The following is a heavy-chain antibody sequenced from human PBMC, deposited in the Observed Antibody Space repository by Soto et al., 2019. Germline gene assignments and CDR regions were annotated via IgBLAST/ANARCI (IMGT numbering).Heavy chain of an antibody. V-gene: IGHV4-31*03. Sequence: SETLSLTCTVSGGSISSGGYYWSWIRQHPGKGLEWIGYIYYSGSTYYNPSLKSRVTISVDTSKNQFSLKLSSVTAADTAVYYCARLDYGGNSSPNFDYWGQGTLVTVSS. CDR3: ARLDYGGNSSPNFDY. J-gene: IGHJ4*02. CDR2: IYYSGST. D-gene: IGHD4-17*01. CDR1: GGSISSGGYY.